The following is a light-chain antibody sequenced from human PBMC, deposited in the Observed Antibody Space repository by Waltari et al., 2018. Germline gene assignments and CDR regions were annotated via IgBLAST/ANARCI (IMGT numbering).Light chain of an antibody. Sequence: DVVMTQSPLSLPVTLGQPASISCRSSQSLVYSDGNIYLNWFQQRPGQIPRRLIYKVSRVDSGVPDRFSGSGSGTDFTLRISRVEAEDVGLYFCMQGTNWPQSFGQGTKLEIK. CDR1: QSLVYSDGNIY. J-gene: IGKJ2*03. CDR2: KVS. V-gene: IGKV2-30*01. CDR3: MQGTNWPQS.